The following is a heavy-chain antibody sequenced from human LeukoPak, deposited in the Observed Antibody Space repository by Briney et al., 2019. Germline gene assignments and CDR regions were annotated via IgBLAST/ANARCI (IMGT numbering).Heavy chain of an antibody. Sequence: PSETLSLTCTVSGGSISSSSYYWGWIRQPPGKGLVWIGSIYYSGSTSYNPSLKSRVAISVDTSKSQFSLKLTSVTAADRAFYYCAKRRQPHYDSNFNGKNHWFDPWGQGTLVTVSS. CDR3: AKRRQPHYDSNFNGKNHWFDP. J-gene: IGHJ5*02. V-gene: IGHV4-39*07. CDR1: GGSISSSSYY. CDR2: IYYSGST. D-gene: IGHD3-22*01.